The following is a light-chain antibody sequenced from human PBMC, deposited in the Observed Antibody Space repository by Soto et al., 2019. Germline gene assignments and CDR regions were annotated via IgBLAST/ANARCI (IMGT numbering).Light chain of an antibody. J-gene: IGLJ2*01. V-gene: IGLV1-40*01. CDR1: RSNNGAGYD. CDR3: QSYDSGLSGRV. Sequence: QSVLTQPPSVSGAPRQWGTNSCTGSRSNNGAGYDVHWYQQLPGTAPKLLIYANSHRPAGVPYRFSGSKSGTSASLAITGLQAEDEADYYCQSYDSGLSGRVFGGGTKLIVL. CDR2: ANS.